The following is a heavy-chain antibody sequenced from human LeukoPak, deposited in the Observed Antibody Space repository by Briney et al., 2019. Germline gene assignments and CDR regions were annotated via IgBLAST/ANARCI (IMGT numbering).Heavy chain of an antibody. CDR3: AKDSSGWYRSLGY. V-gene: IGHV3-23*01. Sequence: GGSLRLSCAASGFTFSSYSMNWVRQAPGKGLEWVSAISGSGDSTYYAHSVKGRFTISRDNSKNTLYLQMNSLRAEDTAVYYCAKDSSGWYRSLGYWGQGTLVTVSS. D-gene: IGHD6-19*01. CDR2: ISGSGDST. J-gene: IGHJ4*02. CDR1: GFTFSSYS.